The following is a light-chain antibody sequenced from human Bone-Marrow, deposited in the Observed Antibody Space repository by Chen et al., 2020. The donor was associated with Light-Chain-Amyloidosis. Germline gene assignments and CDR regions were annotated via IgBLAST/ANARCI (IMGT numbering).Light chain of an antibody. CDR2: AAF. CDR3: QQSYSTPYT. Sequence: DIQMTQPPSSLSASVRDRVTITCRASQSIRNYLNWYQQKPGKASKLLIYAAFSLQSGVPSRFSGSGSGTDFTLTISSLQPEDFATYYCQQSYSTPYTFGQGTKLG. CDR1: QSIRNY. J-gene: IGKJ2*01. V-gene: IGKV1-39*01.